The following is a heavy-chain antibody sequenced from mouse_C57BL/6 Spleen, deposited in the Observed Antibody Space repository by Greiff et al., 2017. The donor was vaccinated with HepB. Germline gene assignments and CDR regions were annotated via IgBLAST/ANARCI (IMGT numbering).Heavy chain of an antibody. CDR2: IWRGGST. CDR3: AKERTGPSGSAMDY. CDR1: GFSLTSYG. Sequence: VKLMESGPGLVQPSQSLSITCTVSGFSLTSYGVHWVRQSPGKGLEWLGVIWRGGSTDYNAAFMSRLSITKDNSKSQVFFKMNSLQADDTAIYYCAKERTGPSGSAMDYWGQGTSVTVSS. J-gene: IGHJ4*01. V-gene: IGHV2-5*01. D-gene: IGHD4-1*01.